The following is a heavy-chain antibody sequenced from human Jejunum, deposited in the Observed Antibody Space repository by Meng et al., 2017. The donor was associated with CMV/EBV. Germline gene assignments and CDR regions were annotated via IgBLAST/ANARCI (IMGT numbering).Heavy chain of an antibody. D-gene: IGHD4-11*01. J-gene: IGHJ6*02. CDR2: VNQDGPET. CDR3: ARIVAYRNAHYGMDV. V-gene: IGHV3-7*01. Sequence: EFAFSSDWMSWVRQAPGSGLEWVANVNQDGPETYYVDSVRSRFTISRDNAKNSLYLQMNNLRVEDTAVYSCARIVAYRNAHYGMDVWGQGTTVTVSS. CDR1: EFAFSSDW.